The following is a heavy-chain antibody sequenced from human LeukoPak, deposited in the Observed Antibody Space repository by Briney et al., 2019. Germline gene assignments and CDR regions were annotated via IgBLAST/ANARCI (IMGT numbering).Heavy chain of an antibody. CDR3: AKDRGSSGFSCVDH. J-gene: IGHJ4*02. Sequence: PGGSLRLSCAASGFTSSSYAMSWVRQAPGKGLEWVSTISSGGGFTNYADSVTGRFTISRDNSKNTLHLQMNSLKDEDTAVYYCAKDRGSSGFSCVDHWGQGTLVTVSS. D-gene: IGHD3-22*01. CDR2: ISSGGGFT. CDR1: GFTSSSYA. V-gene: IGHV3-23*01.